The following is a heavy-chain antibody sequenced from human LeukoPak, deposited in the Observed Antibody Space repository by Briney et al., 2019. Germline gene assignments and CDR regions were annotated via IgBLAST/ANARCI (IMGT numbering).Heavy chain of an antibody. J-gene: IGHJ5*02. CDR1: GFTVSSNY. V-gene: IGHV3-66*01. D-gene: IGHD3-10*01. CDR2: IYSGGST. CDR3: ARERVPGGSGSYYRGWFDP. Sequence: GLSQRLSCAASGFTVSSNYKSWVPQAPGKGLEEVSVIYSGGSTYYAESVKGRFTIARDNSKTTLFLQMNSLRAEDTAVYYCARERVPGGSGSYYRGWFDPWGQGTLVTVSS.